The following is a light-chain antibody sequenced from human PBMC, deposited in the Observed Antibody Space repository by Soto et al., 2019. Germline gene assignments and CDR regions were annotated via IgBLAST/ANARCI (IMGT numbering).Light chain of an antibody. CDR3: QQRTRWSMT. CDR2: DGS. V-gene: IGKV3-11*01. Sequence: EIVLTQSPATLSVSPGERVTLSCRASQNLHSFLNWYQQRPGQAPRPLIYDGSKRAAGVPDRISGDGSGTDYTLTISSLEPEDFAVYYCQQRTRWSMTFGQGTRLEIK. CDR1: QNLHSF. J-gene: IGKJ5*01.